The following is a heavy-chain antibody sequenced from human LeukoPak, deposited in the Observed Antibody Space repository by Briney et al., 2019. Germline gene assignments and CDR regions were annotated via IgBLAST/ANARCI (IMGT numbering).Heavy chain of an antibody. J-gene: IGHJ4*02. CDR2: INPRGSDI. D-gene: IGHD6-19*01. Sequence: GESLKISCKGTGYIFSTYWIAWVRQMPGKGLEWMGIINPRGSDIRYSPSFQGQVTISVDKSINTAYLQWSSLKASDTAMYYCVRLIAVSMTFPRDLDYWGQGTQVTVSS. CDR3: VRLIAVSMTFPRDLDY. V-gene: IGHV5-51*01. CDR1: GYIFSTYW.